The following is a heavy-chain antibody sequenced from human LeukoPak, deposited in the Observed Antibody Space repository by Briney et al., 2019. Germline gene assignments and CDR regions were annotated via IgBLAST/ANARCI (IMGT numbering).Heavy chain of an antibody. CDR1: GYTFTSYD. V-gene: IGHV1-8*03. CDR3: ARGRRTGQKSGPRVYYFDY. Sequence: ASVKVSCKASGYTFTSYDINWVRQATGQGLEWMGWMNPNSGNTGYAQKFQGRVTITRNTSISTAYMELSSLRSEDTAVYYCARGRRTGQKSGPRVYYFDYRGQGTLVTVSS. D-gene: IGHD3-3*01. J-gene: IGHJ4*02. CDR2: MNPNSGNT.